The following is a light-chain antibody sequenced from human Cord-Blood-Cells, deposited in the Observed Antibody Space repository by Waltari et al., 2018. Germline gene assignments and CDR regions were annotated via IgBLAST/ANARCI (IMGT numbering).Light chain of an antibody. CDR3: CSYAGSRV. CDR2: EGS. Sequence: QSALTQPASVSGSPGQSLTISCTGTSSDVGSYNLVSWYQQHHGKAPKLMIYEGSKRPSGVSNRFSGSKSGNTASLTISGLQAEDEADYYCCSYAGSRVFGGGTKLTVL. J-gene: IGLJ3*02. V-gene: IGLV2-23*01. CDR1: SSDVGSYNL.